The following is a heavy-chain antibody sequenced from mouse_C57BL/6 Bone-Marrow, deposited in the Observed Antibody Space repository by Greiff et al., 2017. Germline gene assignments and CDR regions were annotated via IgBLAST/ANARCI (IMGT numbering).Heavy chain of an antibody. V-gene: IGHV1-55*01. J-gene: IGHJ4*01. Sequence: QVQLQQPGAELVKPGASVKMSCKASGYTFTSYWITWVKQRPGQGLEWIGDIYPGSGSTNYNEKFKSKATLTIDTSSSTSYMQLSSLTSEDSAVYYCESEMITKVYYYAMDYWGQGTSVTVSS. D-gene: IGHD2-4*01. CDR2: IYPGSGST. CDR3: ESEMITKVYYYAMDY. CDR1: GYTFTSYW.